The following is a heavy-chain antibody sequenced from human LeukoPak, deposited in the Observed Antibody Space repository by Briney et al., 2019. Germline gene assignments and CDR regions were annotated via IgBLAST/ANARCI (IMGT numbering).Heavy chain of an antibody. CDR2: ISSSSSYI. CDR1: GFTFSSYS. Sequence: GGSLRLSCAASGFTFSSYSMNWVRQAPGKGLEWVSSISSSSSYIYYADSVKGRFTISRDNAKNSLYLQMNSLRAEDTAVYYCAREGMFIVVVPADDAFDIWGQGIMVTVSS. V-gene: IGHV3-21*01. J-gene: IGHJ3*02. D-gene: IGHD2-2*01. CDR3: AREGMFIVVVPADDAFDI.